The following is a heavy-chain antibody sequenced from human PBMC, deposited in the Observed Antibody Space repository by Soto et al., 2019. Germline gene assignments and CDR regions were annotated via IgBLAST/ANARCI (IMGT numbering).Heavy chain of an antibody. CDR3: ARGGVSTRTFDY. D-gene: IGHD3-3*01. Sequence: ECLTLSCQVSGYNFPGYWIAWFRPIPVKGLALIGIICPSDPDTRYRPSCKGQVTISAAKTFSSAYLKWSSLRASDTAMYYCARGGVSTRTFDYWGQGTPVTVSS. V-gene: IGHV5-51*01. CDR1: GYNFPGYW. J-gene: IGHJ4*02. CDR2: ICPSDPDT.